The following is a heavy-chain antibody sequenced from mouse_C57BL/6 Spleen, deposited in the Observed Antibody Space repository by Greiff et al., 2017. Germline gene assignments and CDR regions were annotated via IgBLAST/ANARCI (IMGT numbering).Heavy chain of an antibody. V-gene: IGHV1-54*01. CDR3: SFITTVPDYFDY. J-gene: IGHJ2*01. CDR1: GYAFTNYL. D-gene: IGHD1-1*01. Sequence: QVQLQQSGAELVRPGTSVKVSCKASGYAFTNYLIEWVKQRPGQGLEWIGVINPGSGGTNYNEKFKGKATLTADKSSSTAYIQLSSLTSEDSAVYFCSFITTVPDYFDYWGQGTTLTVSS. CDR2: INPGSGGT.